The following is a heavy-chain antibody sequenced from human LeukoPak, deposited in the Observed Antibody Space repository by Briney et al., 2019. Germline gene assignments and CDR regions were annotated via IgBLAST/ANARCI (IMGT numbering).Heavy chain of an antibody. CDR2: IYYSGST. J-gene: IGHJ3*02. Sequence: SETLSLTCAVYGGSFSGYYWGWIRQPPGKGLEWIGSIYYSGSTYYNPSLKSRVTISVDTSKNQFSLKLSSVTAADTAVYYCATIGDYYDSSGYYGPNAFDIWGQGTMVTVSS. CDR3: ATIGDYYDSSGYYGPNAFDI. CDR1: GGSFSGYY. D-gene: IGHD3-22*01. V-gene: IGHV4-39*01.